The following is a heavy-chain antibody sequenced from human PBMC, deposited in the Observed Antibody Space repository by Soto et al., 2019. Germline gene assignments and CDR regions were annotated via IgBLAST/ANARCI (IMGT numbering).Heavy chain of an antibody. CDR1: GFTFSSYA. CDR3: ARAPRYDSSGYYPGAFDI. Sequence: QVQLVESGGGVVQPGRSLRLSCAASGFTFSSYAMHWVRQAPGKGLEWVSVISYDGSNKYYADSVKGRFTISRYNSKNTLYLQMNSLRAEDTAVYYCARAPRYDSSGYYPGAFDIWGQGTMVTVSS. V-gene: IGHV3-30-3*01. CDR2: ISYDGSNK. J-gene: IGHJ3*02. D-gene: IGHD3-22*01.